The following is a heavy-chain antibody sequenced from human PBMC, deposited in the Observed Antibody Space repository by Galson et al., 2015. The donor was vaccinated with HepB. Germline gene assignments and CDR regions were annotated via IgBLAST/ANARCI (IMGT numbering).Heavy chain of an antibody. CDR2: IDPSDSYI. CDR1: GYSFTSYW. V-gene: IGHV5-10-1*01. D-gene: IGHD6-19*01. J-gene: IGHJ4*02. CDR3: ARGSSGWYYFDY. Sequence: CKGSGYSFTSYWISWVRQMPGKGLEWMGRIDPSDSYINYSPSFQGHVTISADKSISTAYLQWSSLKASDTAMYYCARGSSGWYYFDYWGQGTLVTVSS.